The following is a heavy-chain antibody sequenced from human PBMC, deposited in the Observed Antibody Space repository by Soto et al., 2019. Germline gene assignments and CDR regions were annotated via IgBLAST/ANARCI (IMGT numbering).Heavy chain of an antibody. D-gene: IGHD3-10*01. V-gene: IGHV4-31*03. CDR1: GGSLSSGGYY. Sequence: SETLSLTCTVSGGSLSSGGYYWSWIRQHPGKGLEWIGYIYYSGSTYYNPSLKSRVTISVDTSKNQFSLKLSSVTAADTAVYYCARVIWFGEFFNWFDPWGQGTLVNVSS. CDR3: ARVIWFGEFFNWFDP. CDR2: IYYSGST. J-gene: IGHJ5*02.